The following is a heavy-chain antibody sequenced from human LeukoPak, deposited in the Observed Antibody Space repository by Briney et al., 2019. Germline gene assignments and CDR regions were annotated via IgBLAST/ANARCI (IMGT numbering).Heavy chain of an antibody. CDR3: AKAYYYDSGGYVAFDI. D-gene: IGHD3-22*01. CDR1: GFTFSSYG. CDR2: ITGSGSRV. V-gene: IGHV3-23*01. J-gene: IGHJ3*02. Sequence: GGSLRLSCAVSGFTFSSYGMSWVRQAPGKGLEWVSGITGSGSRVYYADSVTGRFTISRDNSKNTLYLQMNSLRDEDTAIYYCAKAYYYDSGGYVAFDIWGQGTMVTVSS.